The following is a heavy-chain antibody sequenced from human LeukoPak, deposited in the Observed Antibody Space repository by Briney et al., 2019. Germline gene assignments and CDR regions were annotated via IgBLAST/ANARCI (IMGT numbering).Heavy chain of an antibody. Sequence: GASVKVSCKASGYTFTGYYIHWVRQAPGQGLEWMGWINPNSGGTNHAQKFQGRVTMTRDTSISTAYMELSRLRSDDTAVYYCARADTVMVTVDSWGQGTLVTVSS. D-gene: IGHD5-18*01. J-gene: IGHJ4*02. CDR3: ARADTVMVTVDS. CDR1: GYTFTGYY. V-gene: IGHV1-2*02. CDR2: INPNSGGT.